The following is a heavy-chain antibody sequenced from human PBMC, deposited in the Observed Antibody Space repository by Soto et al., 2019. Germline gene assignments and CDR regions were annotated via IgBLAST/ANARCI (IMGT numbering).Heavy chain of an antibody. Sequence: PSETLSLTCTVSGGSVSSGGYYWSWIRQHPGKGLEWIGYIYNSGSTYYNPSLKSRVTVSVDTSKNQFSLTLTSVTAADTAVYYCARETYYYESSGYYPNWFDPWGQGTLVTVSS. V-gene: IGHV4-31*03. CDR3: ARETYYYESSGYYPNWFDP. CDR2: IYNSGST. D-gene: IGHD3-22*01. CDR1: GGSVSSGGYY. J-gene: IGHJ5*02.